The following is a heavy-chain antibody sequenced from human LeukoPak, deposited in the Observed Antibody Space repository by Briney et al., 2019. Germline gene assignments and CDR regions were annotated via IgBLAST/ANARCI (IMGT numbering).Heavy chain of an antibody. V-gene: IGHV3-23*01. D-gene: IGHD5-12*01. CDR3: AKGPAKYSGYDYFEY. Sequence: GGSLRLSCAASGFSFSSFAMSWVRQAPGKGLEWVSVISGLGDSTNYAESVKGRFTISRDNSKNTVYLLMNSLSGEDTAVYYCAKGPAKYSGYDYFEYWGQGTLVTVSS. J-gene: IGHJ4*02. CDR2: ISGLGDST. CDR1: GFSFSSFA.